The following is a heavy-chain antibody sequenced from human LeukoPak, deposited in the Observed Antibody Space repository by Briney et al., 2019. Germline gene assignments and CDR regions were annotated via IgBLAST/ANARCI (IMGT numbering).Heavy chain of an antibody. Sequence: GGSLRLSCSASDFIFDDYAMHWVRQVPGKGLEWVSGISWNSASIGYADSVKGRFTISRDNGKMSLYLQMNSLRVEDTAWYYCAKSVWASHVWFLDVDSGGQATLVIVSS. D-gene: IGHD4-17*01. V-gene: IGHV3-9*01. CDR3: AKSVWASHVWFLDVDS. J-gene: IGHJ4*02. CDR2: ISWNSASI. CDR1: DFIFDDYA.